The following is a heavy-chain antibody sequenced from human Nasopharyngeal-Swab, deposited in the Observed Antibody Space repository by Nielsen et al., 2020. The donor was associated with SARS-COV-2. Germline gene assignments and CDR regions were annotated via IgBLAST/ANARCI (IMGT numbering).Heavy chain of an antibody. CDR3: AIGAAVGTLFHGMDV. J-gene: IGHJ6*02. CDR1: GYSFTSYW. CDR2: IYPRDSDT. V-gene: IGHV5-51*01. D-gene: IGHD1-26*01. Sequence: GESLKISCKGSGYSFTSYWIGWVRQMPGKGLEWMGIIYPRDSDTRYSPSFQGQVTISADKSISTAYLHWTSLKASDTAKYYCAIGAAVGTLFHGMDVWGQGTMVTVSS.